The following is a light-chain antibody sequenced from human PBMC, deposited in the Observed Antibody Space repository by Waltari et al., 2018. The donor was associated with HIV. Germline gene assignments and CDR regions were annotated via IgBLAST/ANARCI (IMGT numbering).Light chain of an antibody. CDR3: QQSET. J-gene: IGKJ1*01. CDR1: QSVSSSY. CDR2: GAS. Sequence: EIVLTQSPGTLSLSPGERATLSCRASQSVSSSYLAWYQQKSGQALRLLIYGASSRATGIPDRFSGSGSGTEFTLTIARLEPEDFAVYYCQQSETFGQGTRVEIK. V-gene: IGKV3-20*01.